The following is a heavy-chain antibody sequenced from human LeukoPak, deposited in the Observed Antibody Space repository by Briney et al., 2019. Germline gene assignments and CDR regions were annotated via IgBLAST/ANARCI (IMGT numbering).Heavy chain of an antibody. CDR2: INVEGNYI. Sequence: QPGKSLRLSCAASGFTVSRYWMHWVRQAPGKGLVWVARINVEGNYIDYAESVKGRFTTSRDSAKNTLYLQMNSVRAEDTAVYSCARDLTGPYDHWGQGTLVTVSS. CDR1: GFTVSRYW. V-gene: IGHV3-74*01. D-gene: IGHD3-22*01. CDR3: ARDLTGPYDH. J-gene: IGHJ4*02.